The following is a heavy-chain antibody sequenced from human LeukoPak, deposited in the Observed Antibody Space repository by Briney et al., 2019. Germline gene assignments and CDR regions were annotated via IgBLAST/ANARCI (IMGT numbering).Heavy chain of an antibody. CDR1: GFTFSDYY. Sequence: GGSLRLSCAASGFTFSDYYINWIRQAPGKGLEWVSYISSSGGTIYYADSVKGRFTISRDNPKNSLYLQMNSLRAEDTAVYYCVRDPSGSGFAFDSWGQGALVTVSS. V-gene: IGHV3-11*04. CDR3: VRDPSGSGFAFDS. CDR2: ISSSGGTI. D-gene: IGHD1-1*01. J-gene: IGHJ4*02.